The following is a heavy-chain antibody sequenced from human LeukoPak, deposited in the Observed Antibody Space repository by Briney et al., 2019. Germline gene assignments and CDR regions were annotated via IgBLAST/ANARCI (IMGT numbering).Heavy chain of an antibody. CDR2: IYYSGST. Sequence: SETLSLTCTVSGGSISSYYWSWIRQPPGKGLEWIGYIYYSGSTNYNPSLKSRVTISVDTSKNQFSLKLSSVTAADTAVYYCARGEMYSSSLPHTWFDPWGQGTLVTVSS. J-gene: IGHJ5*02. CDR1: GGSISSYY. CDR3: ARGEMYSSSLPHTWFDP. V-gene: IGHV4-59*12. D-gene: IGHD6-6*01.